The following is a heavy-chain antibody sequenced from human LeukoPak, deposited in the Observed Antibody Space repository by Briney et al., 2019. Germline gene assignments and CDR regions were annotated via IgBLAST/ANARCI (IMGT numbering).Heavy chain of an antibody. CDR2: IYYSGST. V-gene: IGHV4-59*01. Sequence: PSETLSLTCTVSGASISPYYWSWIWQPPGRGLEWIGYIYYSGSTNYNPSLKSRVTISIDTSTNQFSLKLNSVTAADTAVYYCARGTKTGNTGYDWNYWGQGSLVTVSS. J-gene: IGHJ4*02. CDR1: GASISPYY. CDR3: ARGTKTGNTGYDWNY. D-gene: IGHD5-12*01.